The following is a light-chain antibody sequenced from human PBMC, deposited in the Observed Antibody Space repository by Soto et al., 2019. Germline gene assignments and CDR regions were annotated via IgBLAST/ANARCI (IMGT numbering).Light chain of an antibody. CDR3: QQYNTYSWT. CDR1: QRISNR. J-gene: IGKJ1*01. Sequence: DIQMTPFPPTLSASVGDRVTITCRASQRISNRLAWFQQKSGEAPNLLIHKASSLESGVPSRFSGSGSGTDFTLTISSLQPDDFARYYCQQYNTYSWTFGQGTEVEIK. CDR2: KAS. V-gene: IGKV1-5*03.